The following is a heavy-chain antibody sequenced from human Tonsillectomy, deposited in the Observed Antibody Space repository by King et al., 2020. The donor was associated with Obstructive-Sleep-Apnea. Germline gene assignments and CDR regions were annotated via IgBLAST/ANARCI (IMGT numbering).Heavy chain of an antibody. CDR1: GFTFSSYW. D-gene: IGHD2-2*01. V-gene: IGHV3-74*01. CDR2: INNDGSST. CDR3: ARDHLLWGMDV. Sequence: VQLVESGGGLVQPGGSLRLSCAASGFTFSSYWMHWVRQAPGKGLVVVSRINNDGSSTSYADSVKGRFTIARDNAKNTLFLQMNSLRAEYTAVYYCARDHLLWGMDVWGQGTTVTVSS. J-gene: IGHJ6*02.